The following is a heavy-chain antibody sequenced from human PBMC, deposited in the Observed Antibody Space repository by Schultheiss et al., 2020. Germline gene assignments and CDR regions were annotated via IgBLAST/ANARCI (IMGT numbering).Heavy chain of an antibody. CDR3: AKDQYGDYPYYYYYGMDV. CDR2: INSDGSST. V-gene: IGHV3-74*01. D-gene: IGHD4-17*01. Sequence: GGSLRLSCAASGFTFSGSAMHWVRQAPGKGLEWVLRINSDGSSTSYADSVKGRFTISRDNSKNTLYLQMNSLRAEDTAVYYCAKDQYGDYPYYYYYGMDVWGQGTTVTVSS. J-gene: IGHJ6*02. CDR1: GFTFSGSA.